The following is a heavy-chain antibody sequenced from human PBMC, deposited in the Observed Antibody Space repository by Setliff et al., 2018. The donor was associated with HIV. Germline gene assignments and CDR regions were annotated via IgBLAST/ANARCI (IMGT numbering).Heavy chain of an antibody. D-gene: IGHD3-3*01. V-gene: IGHV4-39*01. CDR1: GGSMRSTTYY. Sequence: SETLSLTCTVSGGSMRSTTYYWGWVRQPPGKGLEWIGNVHFSGTTYYNPSLKSRVTISVDPSQNQFSLRLISVTAADAAMYYCARPSLGIGGGSKFDSWGQGTLITVSS. CDR3: ARPSLGIGGGSKFDS. J-gene: IGHJ4*02. CDR2: VHFSGTT.